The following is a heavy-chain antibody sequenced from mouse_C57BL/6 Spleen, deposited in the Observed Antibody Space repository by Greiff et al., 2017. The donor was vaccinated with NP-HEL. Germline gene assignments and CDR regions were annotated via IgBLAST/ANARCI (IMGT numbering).Heavy chain of an antibody. CDR1: GYTFTSYW. Sequence: QVQLKQSGAELVRPGSSVKLSCKASGYTFTSYWMHWVKQRPIQGLEWIGNIDPSDSETHYNQKFKDKATLTVDKSSSTAYMQLSSLTSEDSAVYYCAREGSYWYFDVWGTGTTVTVSS. CDR2: IDPSDSET. CDR3: AREGSYWYFDV. J-gene: IGHJ1*03. V-gene: IGHV1-52*01.